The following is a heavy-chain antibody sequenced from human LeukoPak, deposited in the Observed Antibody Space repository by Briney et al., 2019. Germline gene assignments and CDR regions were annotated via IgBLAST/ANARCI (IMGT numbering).Heavy chain of an antibody. Sequence: SETLSLTCTVSGVSISSYYWSWIRQPPGKGLEWIGYIYYSGSTNYNPSLKSRVTISVDTSKNQFSLKLSSVTAADTAVYYCARRRCSGGSCCWGKYYFDYWGQGTLVTVSS. CDR3: ARRRCSGGSCCWGKYYFDY. J-gene: IGHJ4*02. D-gene: IGHD2-15*01. CDR2: IYYSGST. V-gene: IGHV4-59*01. CDR1: GVSISSYY.